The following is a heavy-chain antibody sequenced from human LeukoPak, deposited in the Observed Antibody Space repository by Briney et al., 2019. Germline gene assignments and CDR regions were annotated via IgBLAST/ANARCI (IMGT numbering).Heavy chain of an antibody. J-gene: IGHJ4*02. CDR3: ARDSYDISGYRHIDY. V-gene: IGHV4-31*03. CDR2: IYYSDST. D-gene: IGHD3-22*01. Sequence: NASQTLSLTCSVSGVSVTSGGHYWRWIRQHPGKGLEWIGYIYYSDSTFYNPSLQSRVTISVDASNNQFSLKLSSVTAADTAVYYCARDSYDISGYRHIDYWGQGTLVTVSS. CDR1: GVSVTSGGHY.